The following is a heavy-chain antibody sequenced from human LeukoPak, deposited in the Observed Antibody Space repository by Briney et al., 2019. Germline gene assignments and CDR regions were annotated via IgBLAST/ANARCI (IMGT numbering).Heavy chain of an antibody. D-gene: IGHD1-26*01. V-gene: IGHV4-4*09. CDR3: ARFYRGSYYI. Sequence: SETLSLTCTVSGGSISSYYWSWIRQPPGQGLEWIGYIYTSGSTNYNPSLKSRVTISVDTSKNQFSLKLSSVTAADTAVYYCARFYRGSYYIWGQGTLVTVSS. J-gene: IGHJ4*02. CDR1: GGSISSYY. CDR2: IYTSGST.